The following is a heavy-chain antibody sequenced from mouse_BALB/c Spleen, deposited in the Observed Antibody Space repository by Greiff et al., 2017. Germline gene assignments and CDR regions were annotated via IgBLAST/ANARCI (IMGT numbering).Heavy chain of an antibody. V-gene: IGHV1-63*02. Sequence: VQLQQSGAELVRPGTSVKISCKASGYTFTNYWLGWVKQRPGHGLEWIGDIYPGGGYTNYNEKFKGKATLTADTSSSTAYMQLSSLTSEDSAVYFCARYFYYYGSSYAMDYWGQGTSVTVSS. CDR2: IYPGGGYT. CDR3: ARYFYYYGSSYAMDY. CDR1: GYTFTNYW. J-gene: IGHJ4*01. D-gene: IGHD1-1*01.